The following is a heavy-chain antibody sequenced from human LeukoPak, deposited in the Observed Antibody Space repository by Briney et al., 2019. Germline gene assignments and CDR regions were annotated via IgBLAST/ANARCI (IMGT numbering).Heavy chain of an antibody. CDR1: GVSLSSYW. J-gene: IGHJ6*02. Sequence: GGSLRLSCEVSGVSLSSYWMHWVRQDPRKGLVWVSRNGDGRNINYADSVRGRFTISRDNAKNTLYLQMNTLRVEDTAVYYCTRNLMDYDVSTGLHHYYMDVWGQGTTVTVSS. D-gene: IGHD3-9*01. V-gene: IGHV3-74*01. CDR2: NGDGRNI. CDR3: TRNLMDYDVSTGLHHYYMDV.